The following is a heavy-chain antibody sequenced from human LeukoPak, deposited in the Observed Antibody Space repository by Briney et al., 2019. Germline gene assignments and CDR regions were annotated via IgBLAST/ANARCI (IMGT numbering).Heavy chain of an antibody. CDR3: ARGWASAVTKTPGF. D-gene: IGHD6-19*01. CDR2: ITPSGDRT. Sequence: PGGSLRLSCAASGFIFSNYVMSWVRQAPGKGLEWVSSITPSGDRTYYADSVKGRFTLSRDNSKNTVYFEMNSLGAEDTAMYYCARGWASAVTKTPGFWGQGTMVIVSS. J-gene: IGHJ3*01. CDR1: GFIFSNYV. V-gene: IGHV3-23*01.